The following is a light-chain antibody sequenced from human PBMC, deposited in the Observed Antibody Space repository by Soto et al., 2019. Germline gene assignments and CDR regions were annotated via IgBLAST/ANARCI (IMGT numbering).Light chain of an antibody. Sequence: SALTQPPSASGSPGQSVTISCTGTSSDVGGYNYVSWYQQHPGKAPKLMIYEVSKRPSGVPDRFSGSKSGNTASLTVSGLQAEDEADYYCSSYAGSNNFVWVFGGGTKLTVL. CDR3: SSYAGSNNFVWV. J-gene: IGLJ3*02. CDR1: SSDVGGYNY. V-gene: IGLV2-8*01. CDR2: EVS.